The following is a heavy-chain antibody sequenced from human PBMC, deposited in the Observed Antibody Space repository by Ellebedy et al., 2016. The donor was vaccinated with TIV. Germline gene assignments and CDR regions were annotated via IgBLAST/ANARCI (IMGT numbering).Heavy chain of an antibody. V-gene: IGHV3-23*01. J-gene: IGHJ4*02. CDR2: VSGNSRST. CDR1: GFTFTSYP. D-gene: IGHD3-16*01. Sequence: GESLKISXAASGFTFTSYPISWVRQAPGKGLEWVAAVSGNSRSTYYADSVKGRFTVSRDNSKNTLFLVMNSLRVDDTAIYYCAHPHTTDWGTYYFHNWGQGTLVTVSS. CDR3: AHPHTTDWGTYYFHN.